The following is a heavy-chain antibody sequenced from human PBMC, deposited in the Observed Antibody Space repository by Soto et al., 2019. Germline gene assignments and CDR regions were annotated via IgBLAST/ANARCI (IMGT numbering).Heavy chain of an antibody. V-gene: IGHV1-3*01. CDR2: IDAGNGYT. D-gene: IGHD6-19*01. CDR1: GYTFTSYA. J-gene: IGHJ4*02. CDR3: ARHAVHSSGFTDY. Sequence: ASVKVSCKASGYTFTSYAMHWVRQAPGQRLEWMGWIDAGNGYTKYSQKFKGRVTITGDTSAGTAYMELSSVTAADTAVYYCARHAVHSSGFTDYWGQGTLVTVSS.